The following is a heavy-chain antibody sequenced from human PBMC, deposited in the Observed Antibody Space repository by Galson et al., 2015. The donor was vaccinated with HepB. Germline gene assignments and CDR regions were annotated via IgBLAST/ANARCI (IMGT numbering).Heavy chain of an antibody. Sequence: SETLSLTCTVSGGSISSYYWSWIRQPPGKGLEWIGYIYYSGSTNYNPSLKSRVTISVDTSKNQFSLKLSSVTAADTAVYYCARHLGGGVLVDYWGQGTLVTVSS. CDR2: IYYSGST. J-gene: IGHJ4*02. CDR3: ARHLGGGVLVDY. V-gene: IGHV4-59*08. CDR1: GGSISSYY. D-gene: IGHD2-8*02.